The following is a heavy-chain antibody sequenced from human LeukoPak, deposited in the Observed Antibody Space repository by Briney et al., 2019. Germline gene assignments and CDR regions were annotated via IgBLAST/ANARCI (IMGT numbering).Heavy chain of an antibody. D-gene: IGHD3-22*01. Sequence: AASVTVSCTASGGTFSSYAISWVRQAPGQGLEWMGGIIPIFGTANYAQKFQGRVTITADESTSTAYMELSSLRSEDTAVYYCARDPYYYDSSGPVDYWGQGTLVTVSS. V-gene: IGHV1-69*13. CDR3: ARDPYYYDSSGPVDY. CDR2: IIPIFGTA. J-gene: IGHJ4*02. CDR1: GGTFSSYA.